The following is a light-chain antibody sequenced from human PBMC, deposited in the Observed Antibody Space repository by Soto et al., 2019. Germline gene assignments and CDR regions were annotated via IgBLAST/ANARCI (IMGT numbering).Light chain of an antibody. J-gene: IGKJ1*01. CDR3: QEYGTSRT. CDR2: GAS. CDR1: QSLSSSY. Sequence: EIVLTQSPGTLSLSPGERATLSCRASQSLSSSYLAWYQQKPGQAPRLLIYGASSRASGIPDRFSGSGSGTDFTLTISSLEPEDFAVYYCQEYGTSRTFGQGTKVDIK. V-gene: IGKV3-20*01.